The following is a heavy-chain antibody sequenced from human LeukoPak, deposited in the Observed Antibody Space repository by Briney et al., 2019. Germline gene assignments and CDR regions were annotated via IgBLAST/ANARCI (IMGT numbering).Heavy chain of an antibody. CDR1: GLTFSNSW. D-gene: IGHD2-15*01. J-gene: IGHJ4*02. CDR2: IDQGGSHG. V-gene: IGHV3-7*01. CDR3: ASTSPYCSAGSCAL. Sequence: GGSLRLSCVASGLTFSNSWMTWVRQAPGKGLEWVGNIDQGGSHGNYVDSVKGRFTISRDNAKNSLYLQMDSLRAEDTAIYYCASTSPYCSAGSCALGGQGTLVTVSS.